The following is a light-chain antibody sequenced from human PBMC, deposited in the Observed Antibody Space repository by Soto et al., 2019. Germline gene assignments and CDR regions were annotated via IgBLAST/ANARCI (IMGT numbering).Light chain of an antibody. CDR2: GAS. CDR3: HQYSSAPYT. J-gene: IGKJ2*01. CDR1: QTIGNIF. V-gene: IGKV3-20*01. Sequence: EIVLTQSPGTLSLSPGETATLSCRASQTIGNIFLFWYQQKPGQAPRPLIYGASNMATGIPDRFSGSGSGTDFTLTISRLEPEDFAVYYCHQYSSAPYTFGQGTNLEIK.